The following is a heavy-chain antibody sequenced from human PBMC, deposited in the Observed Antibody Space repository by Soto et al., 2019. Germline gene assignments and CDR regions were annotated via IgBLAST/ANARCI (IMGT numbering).Heavy chain of an antibody. CDR1: GYTFTSYG. Sequence: ASGKVSCKASGYTFTSYGISWVRRAPGQGLEWMGWIRAYNGNTNYAQKLQGRVTMTTDTSTSTAYMELRSLRSDDTAVYYCARDPSITIFGVVTSGPDWFDPWGQGTLVTVSS. CDR3: ARDPSITIFGVVTSGPDWFDP. V-gene: IGHV1-18*01. D-gene: IGHD3-3*01. CDR2: IRAYNGNT. J-gene: IGHJ5*02.